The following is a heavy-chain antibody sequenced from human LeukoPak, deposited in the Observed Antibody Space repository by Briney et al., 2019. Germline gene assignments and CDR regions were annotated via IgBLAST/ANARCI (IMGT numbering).Heavy chain of an antibody. CDR1: GFTFSSYG. V-gene: IGHV3-30*02. J-gene: IGHJ4*02. D-gene: IGHD3-10*01. CDR2: IRYDGSNK. Sequence: GGSLRLSCAASGFTFSSYGMHWVRQAPGKGLEWVAFIRYDGSNKYYADSVKGRFTISRDNSKNTLYLQMNSLRAEDTAVYYCAKRGSLLWFGELLSEYYFDYWGQGTLVTVSS. CDR3: AKRGSLLWFGELLSEYYFDY.